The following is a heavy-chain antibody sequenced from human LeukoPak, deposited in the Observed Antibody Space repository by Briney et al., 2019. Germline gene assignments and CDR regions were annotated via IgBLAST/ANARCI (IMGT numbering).Heavy chain of an antibody. CDR1: GGSISSYY. V-gene: IGHV4-59*01. CDR3: ARDALFDHFDI. J-gene: IGHJ3*02. Sequence: PSETLSLTCTVSGGSISSYYWSWIRQPPGKGLEWIGYIYYSGSTNYNPSLKSRVTISVDTSKNQFSLKLSSVTAADTAVYYCARDALFDHFDIWGQGTMVTVSS. D-gene: IGHD3-9*01. CDR2: IYYSGST.